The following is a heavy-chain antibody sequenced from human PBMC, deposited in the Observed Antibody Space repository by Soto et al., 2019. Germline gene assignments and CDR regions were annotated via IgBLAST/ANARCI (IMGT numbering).Heavy chain of an antibody. D-gene: IGHD6-6*01. V-gene: IGHV3-53*01. J-gene: IGHJ6*02. CDR3: AREPGSSRYYFGLDV. CDR2: IHNDGYT. Sequence: GGSLRLSCAASGFNVSSNYMTWVRQAPGKGLEWVSSIHNDGYTYYADSAKGRFTISRDNSKNTLFLQLNSLRVEDTAVYYCAREPGSSRYYFGLDVWGQGTTVTVSS. CDR1: GFNVSSNY.